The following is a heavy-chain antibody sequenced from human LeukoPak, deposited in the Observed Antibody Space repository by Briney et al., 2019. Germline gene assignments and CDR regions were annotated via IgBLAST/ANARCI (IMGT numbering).Heavy chain of an antibody. J-gene: IGHJ4*02. Sequence: GGSLRLSCAASGFTFSSYAMHWVRQAPGKGLEWVAVISYDGSNKYYADSVKGRFTISRDNSKNTLYLQMSSLRAEDTAVYYCVKGDSSGYYFDYWGQETLVTVSS. CDR2: ISYDGSNK. D-gene: IGHD3-22*01. V-gene: IGHV3-30*14. CDR1: GFTFSSYA. CDR3: VKGDSSGYYFDY.